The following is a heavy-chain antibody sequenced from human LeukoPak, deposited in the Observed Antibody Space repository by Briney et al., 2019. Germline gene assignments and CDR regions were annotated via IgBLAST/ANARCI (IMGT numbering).Heavy chain of an antibody. CDR2: INWNGGST. D-gene: IGHD3-10*01. CDR1: GFTFDDYG. Sequence: GGSLRLSCAASGFTFDDYGMSWVRQAPGKGLEWVSGINWNGGSTGYADSVKGRFTISRDNAKNSLYLQMNSLRAEDTALYYCAGALWNYGSGSYYLDYWGQGTLVTVSS. V-gene: IGHV3-20*04. CDR3: AGALWNYGSGSYYLDY. J-gene: IGHJ4*02.